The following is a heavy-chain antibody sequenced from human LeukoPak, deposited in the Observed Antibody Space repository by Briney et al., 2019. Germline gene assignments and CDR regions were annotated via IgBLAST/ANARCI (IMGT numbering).Heavy chain of an antibody. J-gene: IGHJ3*02. Sequence: SETLSLTCTVSGGSISSYYWSWIRQPPGKGLEWIGYTYYSGSTNYNPSLKSRVTISVDTSKNQFSLKLSSVTAADTAVYYCARSEQGVAFDIWGQGTMVTVSS. D-gene: IGHD1/OR15-1a*01. V-gene: IGHV4-59*01. CDR2: TYYSGST. CDR3: ARSEQGVAFDI. CDR1: GGSISSYY.